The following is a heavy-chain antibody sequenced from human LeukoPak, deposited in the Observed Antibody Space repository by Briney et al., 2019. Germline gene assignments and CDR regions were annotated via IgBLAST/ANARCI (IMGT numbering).Heavy chain of an antibody. J-gene: IGHJ4*02. CDR1: GGSINSGSYY. V-gene: IGHV4-61*01. CDR3: ARDGSGYDYGFDY. CDR2: IYYSGST. Sequence: PSETLSLTCTVSGGSINSGSYYWRWIRQPPGKGREWIGYIYYSGSTNYNPSLKSRVTISVDTSKNQFSLKLSSVTAADTAVYYCARDGSGYDYGFDYWGQGTLVTVSS. D-gene: IGHD5-12*01.